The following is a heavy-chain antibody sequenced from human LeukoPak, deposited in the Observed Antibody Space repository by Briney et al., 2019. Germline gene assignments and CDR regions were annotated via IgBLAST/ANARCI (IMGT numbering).Heavy chain of an antibody. Sequence: PGGSLRLSCAASGFTFSSYGMHWVRQAPGKGLEWVAVISYDGSNKYYADSVKGRFTISRDNSKNTLYLQMNSLRAEDTAVYYCAKDNRITIFGVVINPAFDIWGQGTMVT. V-gene: IGHV3-30*18. CDR1: GFTFSSYG. CDR3: AKDNRITIFGVVINPAFDI. J-gene: IGHJ3*02. D-gene: IGHD3-3*01. CDR2: ISYDGSNK.